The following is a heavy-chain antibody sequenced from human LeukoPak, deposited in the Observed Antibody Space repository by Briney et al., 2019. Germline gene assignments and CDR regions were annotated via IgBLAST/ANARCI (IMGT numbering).Heavy chain of an antibody. Sequence: LSLMCAVYGGSSSGYYWSWIRQPPGKGPEWIGEINHSGSTNYNPSLKSRVTISVDTSKNQFSLKLSSVTAADTAVYYCASDIVVVPPAMGSYYYYGMDVWGQGTTVTASS. J-gene: IGHJ6*02. D-gene: IGHD2-2*01. V-gene: IGHV4-34*01. CDR2: INHSGST. CDR3: ASDIVVVPPAMGSYYYYGMDV. CDR1: GGSSSGYY.